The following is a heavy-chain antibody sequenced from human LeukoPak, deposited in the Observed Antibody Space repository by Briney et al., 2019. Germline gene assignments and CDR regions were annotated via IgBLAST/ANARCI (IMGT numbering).Heavy chain of an antibody. V-gene: IGHV3-30-3*01. CDR1: GFTFSSYA. CDR3: ATVAGDCSGGRCYLLRFDY. J-gene: IGHJ4*02. D-gene: IGHD2-15*01. Sequence: GGSLRLSCAASGFTFSSYAMHWVRQAPGKGLEWVAVISYDGSNKYYADSVKGRFTISRDNSKNTLYLQMNSLRGDDTAVYYCATVAGDCSGGRCYLLRFDYWGQGTLVTVSS. CDR2: ISYDGSNK.